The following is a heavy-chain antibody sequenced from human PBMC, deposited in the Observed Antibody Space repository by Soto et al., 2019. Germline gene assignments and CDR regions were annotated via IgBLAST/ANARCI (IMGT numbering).Heavy chain of an antibody. CDR1: GYTFTGYF. CDR2: INPYSGGA. Sequence: GASVKVSCKASGYTFTGYFMHWVRQAPGQGLEWMGWINPYSGGADYAQSFQGRVTMTRDTSISTVYMELSRLRFDDTAVYYCARVIRGAYYNSPLDTWGQGTVLTVSA. J-gene: IGHJ5*02. CDR3: ARVIRGAYYNSPLDT. V-gene: IGHV1-2*02. D-gene: IGHD3-10*01.